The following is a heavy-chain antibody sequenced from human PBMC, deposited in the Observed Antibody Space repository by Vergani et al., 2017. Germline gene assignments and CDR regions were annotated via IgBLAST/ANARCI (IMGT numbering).Heavy chain of an antibody. J-gene: IGHJ1*01. Sequence: QVQLQESGPGLVKPSETLSLTCAVSGYSISSNYYWGWIRQPPGKGLEWIGTIYHSGSTYYNPSLKSRVTISAETSKNQFSLTLSSVTAADTAVYFCASSYCSSTSCYVEFFHHWGQGTLVTVSS. CDR1: GYSISSNYY. D-gene: IGHD2-2*01. V-gene: IGHV4-38-2*01. CDR2: IYHSGST. CDR3: ASSYCSSTSCYVEFFHH.